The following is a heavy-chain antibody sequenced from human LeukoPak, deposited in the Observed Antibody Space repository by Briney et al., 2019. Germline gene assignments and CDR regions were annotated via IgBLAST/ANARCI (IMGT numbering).Heavy chain of an antibody. CDR2: ISAYNGNT. CDR1: GYTFTSYG. J-gene: IGHJ5*02. D-gene: IGHD2-8*01. Sequence: ASVKVSCKASGYTFTSYGISWVRQAPGQGLEWMGWISAYNGNTNYAQKLQGRVTMTTDTSTSTAHMELRSLRSDDTAVCYCARFFAMENNWFDPWGQGTLVTVSS. V-gene: IGHV1-18*01. CDR3: ARFFAMENNWFDP.